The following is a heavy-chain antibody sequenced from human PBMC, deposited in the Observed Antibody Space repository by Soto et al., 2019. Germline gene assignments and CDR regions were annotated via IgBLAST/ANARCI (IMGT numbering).Heavy chain of an antibody. Sequence: SVKGSSKASGFTSTSSTVQWWRQAPGRRREGWGWIVVGSGNKNNEEKFQERVTITRDMSTSRAYMELSSMRSEDTAVYYCAADYRALRGSAFDIWGQGTMVTXSS. CDR2: IVVGSGNK. CDR1: GFTSTSST. V-gene: IGHV1-58*01. D-gene: IGHD1-26*01. CDR3: AADYRALRGSAFDI. J-gene: IGHJ3*02.